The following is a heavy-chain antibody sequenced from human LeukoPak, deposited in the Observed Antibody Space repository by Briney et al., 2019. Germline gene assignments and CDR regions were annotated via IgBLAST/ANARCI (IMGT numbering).Heavy chain of an antibody. CDR2: TYYRSKWYN. CDR3: ARAGCSSTSCYAWDYYYYYGMDV. D-gene: IGHD2-2*01. J-gene: IGHJ6*02. V-gene: IGHV6-1*01. Sequence: SQTLSLTCAISGDSVSSNSAAWNWIRQSPSRGLEWLGRTYYRSKWYNDYAVSVKSRITINPDTSKNQFSLQLNSVTPEDTAVYYCARAGCSSTSCYAWDYYYYYGMDVWGQGTTVTVSS. CDR1: GDSVSSNSAA.